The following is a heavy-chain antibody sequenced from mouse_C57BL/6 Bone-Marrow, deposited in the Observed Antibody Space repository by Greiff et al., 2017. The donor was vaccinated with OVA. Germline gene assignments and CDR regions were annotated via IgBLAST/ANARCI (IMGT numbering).Heavy chain of an antibody. CDR2: IYIGNGNT. D-gene: IGHD1-1*01. V-gene: IGHV1-58*01. CDR3: ARRGITTVVATSYYAMDY. Sequence: EVKLMESGAELVRPGSSVKMSCTTSGYTFTSYGINWVKQRPGQGLEWIGYIYIGNGNTEYNEKFKGKATLTSDTYSSTAYMKLSSLTSEDSAIYVCARRGITTVVATSYYAMDYWGQGTSVTVSS. CDR1: GYTFTSYG. J-gene: IGHJ4*01.